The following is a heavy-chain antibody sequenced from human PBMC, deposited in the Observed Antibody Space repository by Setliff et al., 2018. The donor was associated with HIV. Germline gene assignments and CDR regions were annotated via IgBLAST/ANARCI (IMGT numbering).Heavy chain of an antibody. D-gene: IGHD6-6*01. CDR3: AKENGGYSSSSNFDS. V-gene: IGHV3-23*01. CDR2: ISGSGGST. CDR1: GFTFSSYA. Sequence: GGSLRLSCAASGFTFSSYAMNWVRQAPGKGLEWVSSISGSGGSTYYADSVKGWFTISRDNSKNTLYLQMSSLRGEDTAVYYCAKENGGYSSSSNFDSWGQGTLVTVSS. J-gene: IGHJ4*02.